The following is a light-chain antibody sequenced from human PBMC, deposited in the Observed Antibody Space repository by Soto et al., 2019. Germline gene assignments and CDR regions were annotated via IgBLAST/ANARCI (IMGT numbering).Light chain of an antibody. CDR2: SAS. J-gene: IGKJ3*01. Sequence: EVVVTQSPATLSVSPGESVTLSCRASQSIGPNLDWYQHIPGQAPRLLMYSASLRATGIPARFSGSGSGTQFTLTISSLQSEDFGIYYCQHNNIWPPVRTFGPGTRVDVK. CDR3: QHNNIWPPVRT. CDR1: QSIGPN. V-gene: IGKV3-15*01.